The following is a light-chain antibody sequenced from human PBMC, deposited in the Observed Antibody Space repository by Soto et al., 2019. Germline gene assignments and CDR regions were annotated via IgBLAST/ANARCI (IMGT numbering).Light chain of an antibody. Sequence: QSVLTQPASVSGSPGQSITISCTGTSSDVGGYKYVSWYQQHPDKAPKLIIYEVNNRPSGVSNRFSGSKSGNTASLTISGLQPEDEADYYCLSYTSANTRVFGGGTKVTVL. CDR1: SSDVGGYKY. J-gene: IGLJ3*02. V-gene: IGLV2-14*01. CDR2: EVN. CDR3: LSYTSANTRV.